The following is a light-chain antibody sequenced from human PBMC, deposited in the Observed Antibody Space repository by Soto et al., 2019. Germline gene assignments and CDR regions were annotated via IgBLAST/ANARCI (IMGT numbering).Light chain of an antibody. CDR1: RSVSSN. CDR3: QQYNNWPPYT. J-gene: IGKJ2*01. Sequence: EIVMTQSPATLSVSPGERATLSCRASRSVSSNLAWYQQKPGQAPRLLMYGASTRATGIPARFSGSGSGTEFTLTISSLQSADFAVYYCQQYNNWPPYTFGQGTKLEIK. CDR2: GAS. V-gene: IGKV3-15*01.